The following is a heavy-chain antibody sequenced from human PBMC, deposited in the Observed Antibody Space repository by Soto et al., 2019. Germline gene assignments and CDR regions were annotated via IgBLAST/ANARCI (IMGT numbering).Heavy chain of an antibody. CDR1: GGSISSGGYS. J-gene: IGHJ4*02. CDR2: IYHSGST. Sequence: PSETLSLTCAVSGGSISSGGYSWSWIRQPPGKGLEWIGYIYHSGSTYYNPSLKRRVTISVDRSKNQFSLKLSSVTAADTAVYYCARAEYSSGWYPFDYWGQGTLVTVSS. D-gene: IGHD6-19*01. V-gene: IGHV4-30-2*01. CDR3: ARAEYSSGWYPFDY.